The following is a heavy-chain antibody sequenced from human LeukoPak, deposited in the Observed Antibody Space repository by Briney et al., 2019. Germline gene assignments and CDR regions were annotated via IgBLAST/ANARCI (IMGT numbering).Heavy chain of an antibody. V-gene: IGHV4-38-2*02. CDR2: IYHSGST. J-gene: IGHJ4*02. Sequence: SETLSLTCTVSGYSISSCYYWGWIRQPPGKGLEWIGSIYHSGSTYYNPSLKSRAIISVDTSKNQFSLKLSSVTAADTAVYYCATSRINDLSPCNLWRQGTRV. CDR1: GYSISSCYY. D-gene: IGHD1-14*01. CDR3: ATSRINDLSPCNL.